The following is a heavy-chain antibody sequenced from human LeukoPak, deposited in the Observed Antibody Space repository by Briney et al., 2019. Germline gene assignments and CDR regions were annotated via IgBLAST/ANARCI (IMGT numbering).Heavy chain of an antibody. CDR1: GGTFSSYA. D-gene: IGHD3-16*02. CDR3: ASRFGGVIVQYYFDY. V-gene: IGHV1-69*04. Sequence: ASVKVSCKASGGTFSSYAISWVRQAPGQGLEWMGRIIPILGITNYAQKFQGRVTITADKSTSTAYMELSSLRSEDTAVYYCASRFGGVIVQYYFDYWGQGTLVTVSS. J-gene: IGHJ4*02. CDR2: IIPILGIT.